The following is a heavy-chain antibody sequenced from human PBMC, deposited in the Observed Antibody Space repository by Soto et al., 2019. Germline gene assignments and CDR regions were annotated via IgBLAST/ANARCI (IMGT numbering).Heavy chain of an antibody. Sequence: GGSLRLSCAVSGFTFSTHWMSWVRQAPGKGLEWVANIKQDGSEKYYVDSVKGRFTISRDNAKNSLYLQMNSLRAEDTAVYSCAKVVDFCTSTSCYFGSFDSWGQGTLVTVSS. J-gene: IGHJ4*02. D-gene: IGHD2-2*01. CDR3: AKVVDFCTSTSCYFGSFDS. CDR2: IKQDGSEK. CDR1: GFTFSTHW. V-gene: IGHV3-7*01.